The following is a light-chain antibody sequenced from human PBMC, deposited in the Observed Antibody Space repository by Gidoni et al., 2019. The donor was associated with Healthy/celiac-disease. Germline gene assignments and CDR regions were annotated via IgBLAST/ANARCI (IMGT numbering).Light chain of an antibody. Sequence: DIVMTQSPDSLAVPLGERATINCKSSQSVLSSSNNKNYLNWYQQKAGQPPKLLFYWASTRESGVPDRFSGGGSGTDFTLTISSLQAEDVAVYYCQSRLTFGGGTKVEIK. CDR2: WAS. CDR1: QSVLSSSNNKNY. J-gene: IGKJ4*01. CDR3: QSRLT. V-gene: IGKV4-1*01.